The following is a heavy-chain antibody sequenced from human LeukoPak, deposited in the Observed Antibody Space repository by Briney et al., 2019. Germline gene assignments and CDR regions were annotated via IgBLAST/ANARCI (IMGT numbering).Heavy chain of an antibody. D-gene: IGHD3-10*01. CDR1: GFTFSNFW. CDR2: IKEDGSEK. V-gene: IGHV3-7*05. J-gene: IGHJ5*02. CDR3: ARDTYGHDFDP. Sequence: GGSLRLSCAAPGFTFSNFWMSWVRQAPGEGLEWVANIKEDGSEKYYVDSVKGRFTISRDNARNSLYLQMNSLRAEDTAVYYCARDTYGHDFDPRRPGTLVTVSS.